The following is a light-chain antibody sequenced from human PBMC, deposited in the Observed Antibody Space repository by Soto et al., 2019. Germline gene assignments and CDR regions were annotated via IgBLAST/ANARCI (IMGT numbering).Light chain of an antibody. CDR1: SSDDGGYNY. CDR2: EVT. Sequence: QSALTQPPSASGSPGQAVTISCTGTSSDDGGYNYVSWYQQYPGRAPNLMIYEVTKRPSGVPDRFSGSKSGNTASQTVSGVRAEDEADYYCRSYAASNNFYFVFGGGTKVTVL. V-gene: IGLV2-8*01. J-gene: IGLJ3*02. CDR3: RSYAASNNFYFV.